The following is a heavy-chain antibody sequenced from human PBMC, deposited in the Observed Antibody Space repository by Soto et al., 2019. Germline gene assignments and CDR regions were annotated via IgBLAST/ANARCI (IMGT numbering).Heavy chain of an antibody. Sequence: VASVKVSCKASGYPFTNFFIHWMRRAPGQGLEWMGWINSKTGDTNYAQKFQGRVTMTRDTSISTAYMEVTGLRSDDTAVYFCARDSVLLGSTTLFFWGQGTLVTVSS. J-gene: IGHJ1*01. CDR2: INSKTGDT. CDR3: ARDSVLLGSTTLFF. V-gene: IGHV1-2*02. CDR1: GYPFTNFF. D-gene: IGHD1-26*01.